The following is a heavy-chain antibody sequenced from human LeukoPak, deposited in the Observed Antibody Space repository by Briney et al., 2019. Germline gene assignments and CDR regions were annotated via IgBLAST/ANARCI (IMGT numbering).Heavy chain of an antibody. J-gene: IGHJ4*02. CDR1: GYSISSGYY. D-gene: IGHD3-9*01. CDR2: IYHSGST. CDR3: ARGASVLRYFDWLLSYFDY. Sequence: SETLSLTCTVSGYSISSGYYWGWIRQPPGKGLEWIGSIYHSGSTYYNPSLKSRVTISVDTSKNQFSLKLSSVTAADTAVYYCARGASVLRYFDWLLSYFDYWGQGTLVTVSS. V-gene: IGHV4-38-2*02.